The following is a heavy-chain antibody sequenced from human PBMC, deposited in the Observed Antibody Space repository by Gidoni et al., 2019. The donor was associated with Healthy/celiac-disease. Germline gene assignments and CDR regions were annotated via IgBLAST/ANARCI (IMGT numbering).Heavy chain of an antibody. V-gene: IGHV4-30-2*01. CDR1: GGSISSGGYS. Sequence: QLQLQESGSGLVKPSQTLSLTCAVSGGSISSGGYSWSWIRQPPGKGLEWIGYIYHSGSTYYNPSLKSRVTISVDRSKNQFSLKLSSVTAADTAVYYCARGARPQLGALDIWGQGTMVTVSS. D-gene: IGHD5-18*01. CDR2: IYHSGST. J-gene: IGHJ3*02. CDR3: ARGARPQLGALDI.